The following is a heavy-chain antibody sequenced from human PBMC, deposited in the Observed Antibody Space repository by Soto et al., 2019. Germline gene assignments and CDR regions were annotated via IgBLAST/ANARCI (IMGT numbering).Heavy chain of an antibody. J-gene: IGHJ5*02. D-gene: IGHD5-18*01. CDR1: GGSFSGYY. Sequence: SETLSLTCAVYGGSFSGYYWSWIRQPPGKGLEWIGEINHSGSTNYNPSLKSRVTISVDTSKNQFSLKLSSVTAADTAVYYCARGYSYGYVRNWFDPWGQITLVT. CDR2: INHSGST. V-gene: IGHV4-34*01. CDR3: ARGYSYGYVRNWFDP.